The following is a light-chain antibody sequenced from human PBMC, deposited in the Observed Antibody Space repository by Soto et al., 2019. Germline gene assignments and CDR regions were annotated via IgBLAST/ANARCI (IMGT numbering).Light chain of an antibody. J-gene: IGLJ2*01. CDR2: SNN. CDR3: AAWDDSLNGVV. V-gene: IGLV1-44*01. Sequence: QSVLPQPPSASGTPGQRVTISCFGSSSNIGSNTVNWYQQLPGTAPKLLIYSNNQRPSGVPDRCSGSKSGTSASLAISGLQSEDEDDYYCAAWDDSLNGVVFGGGTKLTVL. CDR1: SSNIGSNT.